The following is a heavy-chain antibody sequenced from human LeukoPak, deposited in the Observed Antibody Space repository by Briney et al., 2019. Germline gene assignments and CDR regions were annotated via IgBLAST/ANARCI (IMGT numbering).Heavy chain of an antibody. J-gene: IGHJ4*02. V-gene: IGHV1-18*01. Sequence: ASVKVSCKASGYTFTSYGISWVRQAPGQGLEWMGWIGAYNGNTNYAQKLQGRVTMTTGTSTSTAYMELRSLRSDDTAVYYCARSSSVTIPGYYFDYWGQGTLVTVSS. CDR1: GYTFTSYG. CDR2: IGAYNGNT. D-gene: IGHD2-21*01. CDR3: ARSSSVTIPGYYFDY.